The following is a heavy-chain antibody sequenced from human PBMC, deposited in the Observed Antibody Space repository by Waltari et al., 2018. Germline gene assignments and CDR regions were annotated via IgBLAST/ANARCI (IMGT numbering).Heavy chain of an antibody. J-gene: IGHJ6*03. D-gene: IGHD3-10*01. CDR1: GGTFSSYA. Sequence: QVQLVQSGAEVKKPGSSVKVSCKASGGTFSSYAISWVRQAPGQGREWMGGIIPNFGTANYAQKFQGRVTITADESTSTAYMELSSLRSEDTAVYYCARAMVRGVIGYYYYMDVWGKGTTVTVSS. CDR2: IIPNFGTA. CDR3: ARAMVRGVIGYYYYMDV. V-gene: IGHV1-69*12.